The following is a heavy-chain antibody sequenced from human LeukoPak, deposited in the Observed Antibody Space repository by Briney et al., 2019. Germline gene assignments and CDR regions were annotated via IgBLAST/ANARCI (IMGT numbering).Heavy chain of an antibody. CDR2: INHSGST. CDR1: GGSFSGYY. Sequence: SETLSLTCAVYGGSFSGYYWSWIRQPPGKGLEWIGEINHSGSTNYNPSLKSRVTISVDTSKNQLSLKLSSVTAADTAVYYCARGPEWELLDDAFDIWGQGTMVTVSS. V-gene: IGHV4-34*01. J-gene: IGHJ3*02. D-gene: IGHD1-26*01. CDR3: ARGPEWELLDDAFDI.